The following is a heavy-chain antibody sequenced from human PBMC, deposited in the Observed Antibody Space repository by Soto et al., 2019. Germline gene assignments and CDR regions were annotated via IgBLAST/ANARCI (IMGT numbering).Heavy chain of an antibody. CDR1: GGTFSSYA. D-gene: IGHD5-18*01. CDR2: IIPIFGTA. V-gene: IGHV1-69*12. CDR3: ARLDTARPEHGYYSYGMDV. J-gene: IGHJ6*02. Sequence: QVQLVQSGAEVKKPGSSVKVSCKASGGTFSSYAISWVRQAPGQGLEWMGGIIPIFGTANYAQKFQGRVTITADEYTSTAYMELSSVRSEDTAVYYCARLDTARPEHGYYSYGMDVWGQGTTVTVSS.